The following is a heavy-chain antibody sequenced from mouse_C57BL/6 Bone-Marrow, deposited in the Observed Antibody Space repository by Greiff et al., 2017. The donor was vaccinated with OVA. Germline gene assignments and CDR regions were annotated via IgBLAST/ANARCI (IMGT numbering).Heavy chain of an antibody. Sequence: EVQLQQSVAELVRPGASVKLSCTASGFNIKNTYMHWVKQRPEQGLEWIGRIDPANGNTKYAPKFQGKATITADTSSNTAYLQLSSLTSEDTAIYYCARPDYYGSSYGGWYFDVWGTGTTVTVSS. J-gene: IGHJ1*03. CDR3: ARPDYYGSSYGGWYFDV. V-gene: IGHV14-3*01. CDR2: IDPANGNT. D-gene: IGHD1-1*01. CDR1: GFNIKNTY.